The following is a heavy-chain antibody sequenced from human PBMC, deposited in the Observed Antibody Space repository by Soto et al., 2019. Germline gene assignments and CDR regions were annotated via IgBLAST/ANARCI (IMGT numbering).Heavy chain of an antibody. V-gene: IGHV3-23*01. CDR1: GCTFSSYA. J-gene: IGHJ4*02. CDR2: ISGSGGST. D-gene: IGHD6-19*01. Sequence: PGGSLRLSCAASGCTFSSYAMSGGRQAPGKGLEWVSAISGSGGSTYYADSVKGRFTISRDNSKNTLYLQMNSLRAEDTAVYYCAKDDTRSRGWTGYWGQGTLVTVSS. CDR3: AKDDTRSRGWTGY.